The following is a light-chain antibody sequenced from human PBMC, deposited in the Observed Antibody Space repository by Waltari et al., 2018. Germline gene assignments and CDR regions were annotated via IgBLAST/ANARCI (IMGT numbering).Light chain of an antibody. J-gene: IGLJ2*01. CDR2: YYSDSDK. CDR3: QVYDSSAGL. CDR1: SDVSVGTQN. V-gene: IGLV5-37*01. Sequence: QPLLTPPPSLSASPGASPRHPSTLSSDVSVGTQNMNWHQQKPVSAPRLFLDYYSDSDKQLGPGVPNRVSGSKETSSNTAFLLISGLQPEDEADYYCQVYDSSAGLFGGGTRLTVL.